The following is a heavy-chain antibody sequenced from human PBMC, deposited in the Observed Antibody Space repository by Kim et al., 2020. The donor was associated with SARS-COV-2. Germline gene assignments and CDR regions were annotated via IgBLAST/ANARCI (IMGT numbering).Heavy chain of an antibody. Sequence: ASVKVSCKASGYTFTGYYMHWVRQAPGQGLEWMGRINPNSGGTNYAQKFQGRVTMTRDTSISTAYMELSRLRSDDTAVYYCASARFVDSSSSPHYWGQGTLVTVSS. J-gene: IGHJ4*02. CDR1: GYTFTGYY. CDR3: ASARFVDSSSSPHY. V-gene: IGHV1-2*06. D-gene: IGHD6-6*01. CDR2: INPNSGGT.